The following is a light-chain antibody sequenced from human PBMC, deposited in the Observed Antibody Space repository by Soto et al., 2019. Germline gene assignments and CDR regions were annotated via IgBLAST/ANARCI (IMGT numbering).Light chain of an antibody. CDR1: QSVSSSY. J-gene: IGKJ2*01. V-gene: IGKV3-20*01. CDR2: GAS. CDR3: QQYGSSPRYT. Sequence: EIVLTQSPGTLSLSPGERATLSCRASQSVSSSYLAWYQQKPGQAPRLLIYGASSRATGIPDRFSGSGSGTDFTLTISRREPADVAVYYCQQYGSSPRYTFGQGTKLEIK.